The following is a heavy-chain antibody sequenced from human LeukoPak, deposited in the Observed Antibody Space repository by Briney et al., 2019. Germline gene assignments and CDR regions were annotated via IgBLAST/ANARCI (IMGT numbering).Heavy chain of an antibody. J-gene: IGHJ4*02. Sequence: QPGGSLRLSCAASGFTFSSYAMSWVRQAPGKGLEWVSPISGSGSSTYYADSVKGRFTISRDNSKNTLYPQMNSLRAEDTAVYYCAKGVAVASPYYFDYWGQGTLVTVSS. CDR1: GFTFSSYA. CDR3: AKGVAVASPYYFDY. D-gene: IGHD6-19*01. CDR2: ISGSGSST. V-gene: IGHV3-23*01.